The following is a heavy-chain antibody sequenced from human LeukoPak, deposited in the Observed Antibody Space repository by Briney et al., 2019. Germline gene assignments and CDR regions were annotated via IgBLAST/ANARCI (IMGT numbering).Heavy chain of an antibody. CDR3: ARGARPGSYYDY. Sequence: GGSLRLSCAASGFTFSSYDMHWVRQATGKGLEWVSAIGTAGDTYYPGSVKGRFTISRENAKNSLYLQMNSLRAGDTAVYYCARGARPGSYYDYWAREPWSPSAQ. J-gene: IGHJ4*02. CDR2: IGTAGDT. D-gene: IGHD1-26*01. V-gene: IGHV3-13*01. CDR1: GFTFSSYD.